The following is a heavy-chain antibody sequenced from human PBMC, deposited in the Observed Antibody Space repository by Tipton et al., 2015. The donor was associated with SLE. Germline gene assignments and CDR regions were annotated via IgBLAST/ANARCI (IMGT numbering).Heavy chain of an antibody. D-gene: IGHD5-18*01. CDR3: ARADGSGYHN. V-gene: IGHV3-48*01. CDR2: ISTSSSTM. Sequence: SLRLSYAASGFTFSSYSMNWVRQAPGKGLEWISYISTSSSTMYYAKSVKGRFTISRDNAKNSLYLQMNSLRAEDTAVYYCARADGSGYHNWGQGPLVIVSS. CDR1: GFTFSSYS. J-gene: IGHJ4*02.